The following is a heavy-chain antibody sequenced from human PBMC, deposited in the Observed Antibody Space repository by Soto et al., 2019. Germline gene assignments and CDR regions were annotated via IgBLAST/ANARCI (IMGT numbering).Heavy chain of an antibody. CDR2: INHSGST. J-gene: IGHJ4*02. D-gene: IGHD1-1*01. V-gene: IGHV4-34*01. CDR1: GGSFSGYY. Sequence: QVQLQQWGAGLLKPSETLSLTCAVYGGSFSGYYWTWIRQPPGTGLEWIGEINHSGSTNYNPSLKTRVTISVDSSKNLFSLNLTSVTAADTAVYYCARDKITGLFDYWGQGTPVTVSS. CDR3: ARDKITGLFDY.